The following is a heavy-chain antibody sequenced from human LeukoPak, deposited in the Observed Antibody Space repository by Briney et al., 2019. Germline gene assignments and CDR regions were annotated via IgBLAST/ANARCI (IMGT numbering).Heavy chain of an antibody. CDR2: IASKAFGATP. V-gene: IGHV3-49*03. D-gene: IGHD4-17*01. CDR3: TRNTVTIHFDY. J-gene: IGHJ4*02. Sequence: GGSLRLSCTSSGFSIDDYALSWFRQAPGKGLEWVGYIASKAFGATPQYAPSVRGRFTISRDDSRGIAYLQMGSLKTEDTAVYYCTRNTVTIHFDYWGQGTPVTVSS. CDR1: GFSIDDYA.